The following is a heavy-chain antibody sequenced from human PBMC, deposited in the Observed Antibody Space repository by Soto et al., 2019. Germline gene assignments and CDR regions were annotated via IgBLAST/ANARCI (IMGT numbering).Heavy chain of an antibody. CDR3: ERGVSH. V-gene: IGHV4-59*01. D-gene: IGHD4-4*01. Sequence: SETLSLTCTVSGGSLSSSYWSWIRQPPGKGLEWIGYIYYSGSTNYNPSLKSRVTISVDTSKNQFSLKLSSVTAADTGVYYCERGVSHWRQGSLVTVSS. J-gene: IGHJ4*02. CDR2: IYYSGST. CDR1: GGSLSSSY.